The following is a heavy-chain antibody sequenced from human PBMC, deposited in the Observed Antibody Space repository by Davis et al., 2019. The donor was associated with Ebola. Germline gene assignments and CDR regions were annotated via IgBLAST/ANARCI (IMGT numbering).Heavy chain of an antibody. CDR2: IRGSGDGT. CDR1: GLNFSNYA. V-gene: IGHV3-23*01. J-gene: IGHJ4*02. Sequence: GESLKISCVASGLNFSNYAMTWVRQASGKGLEYVSAIRGSGDGTYYADSAKGRFIISRDNSKNILYLQMNSLRAADTAVYYCAKDFRHSNDWYSLFDSWGQGTLVTVSS. CDR3: AKDFRHSNDWYSLFDS. D-gene: IGHD6-13*01.